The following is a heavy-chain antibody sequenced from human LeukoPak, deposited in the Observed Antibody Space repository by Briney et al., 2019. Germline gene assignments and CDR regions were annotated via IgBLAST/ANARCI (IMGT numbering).Heavy chain of an antibody. CDR3: AKSPSSGWYRGAPDY. Sequence: GGSLRLSCAASGFTLSSYAMSWVRQAPGKGLEWVSAISGSGGSTYYADSVKGRFTISRDNSKNTLYLQMNSLRAEDTAVYYCAKSPSSGWYRGAPDYWGQGTLVTVSS. D-gene: IGHD6-19*01. V-gene: IGHV3-23*01. CDR2: ISGSGGST. CDR1: GFTLSSYA. J-gene: IGHJ4*02.